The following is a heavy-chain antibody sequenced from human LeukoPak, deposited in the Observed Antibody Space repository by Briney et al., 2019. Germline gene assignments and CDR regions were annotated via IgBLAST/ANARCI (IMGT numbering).Heavy chain of an antibody. CDR1: GFTFSSYA. J-gene: IGHJ6*02. CDR2: ISYDGSNK. D-gene: IGHD3-9*01. Sequence: PGGSLRLSCAASGFTFSSYAMHWVRQAPGKGLEWVAVISYDGSNKYYADSVKGRFTISRDNFKNTLYLEMNSLRAEDTAVYYCARDGPGYDILTGYSGSYYYGMDVWGQGTTVTVSS. CDR3: ARDGPGYDILTGYSGSYYYGMDV. V-gene: IGHV3-30-3*01.